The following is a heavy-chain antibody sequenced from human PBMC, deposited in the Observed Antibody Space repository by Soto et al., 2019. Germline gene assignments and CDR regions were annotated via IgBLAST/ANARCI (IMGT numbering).Heavy chain of an antibody. D-gene: IGHD3-16*02. J-gene: IGHJ4*02. V-gene: IGHV4-31*03. Sequence: QVQLQESGPGLVKPSQTLSLTCTVSGGSISSGGYYWSWIRQHPGKGLEWIGYIYYSGSTYYNPSLKSRVTISVDTSKNQFSLKLSSVTAADTAVYYCARGGLRLGELSLTPFDYWGQGTLVTVSS. CDR2: IYYSGST. CDR3: ARGGLRLGELSLTPFDY. CDR1: GGSISSGGYY.